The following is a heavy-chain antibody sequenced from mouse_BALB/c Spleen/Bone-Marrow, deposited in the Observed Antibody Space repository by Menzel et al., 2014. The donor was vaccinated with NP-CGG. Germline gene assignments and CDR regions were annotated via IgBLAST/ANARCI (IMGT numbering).Heavy chain of an antibody. CDR2: INPYNGGT. Sequence: EVQLQQSGPELVKPGASMKISCKASGYSFTGYTMNWVKQSHGKNLEWIGLINPYNGGTNYNQKFKGKATLTVDKSSSTAYMELLSLTSEDSTVYYCARDYYGFSYGFAYWGQGTLVTVSA. V-gene: IGHV1-18*01. CDR3: ARDYYGFSYGFAY. J-gene: IGHJ3*01. CDR1: GYSFTGYT. D-gene: IGHD1-1*01.